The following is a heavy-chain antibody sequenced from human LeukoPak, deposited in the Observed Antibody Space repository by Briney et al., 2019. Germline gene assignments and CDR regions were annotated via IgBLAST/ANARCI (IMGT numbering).Heavy chain of an antibody. V-gene: IGHV4-61*02. J-gene: IGHJ3*02. CDR3: ARVYYYDSSGYYSRDAFDI. CDR2: IYTSGST. Sequence: SETLSLTCTVSGGSISSGSYYWSWIRQPAGKGLEWIGRIYTSGSTNYNPSLKSRVTISVDTSKNQFSLKLSSVTAADTAVYYCARVYYYDSSGYYSRDAFDIWGQGTMVTVSS. D-gene: IGHD3-22*01. CDR1: GGSISSGSYY.